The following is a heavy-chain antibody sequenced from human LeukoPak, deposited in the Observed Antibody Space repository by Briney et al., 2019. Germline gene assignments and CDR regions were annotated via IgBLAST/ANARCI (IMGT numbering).Heavy chain of an antibody. Sequence: AGGPLRLSCAASGFSFSNYAMSWVRQAPGKGLEWVAAISRSGGGTYYADSVKGRFTISRDNSKNTLYLQMNSLRAEDTAVYHCAKDLSESYISYYMDVWGKGTTVTLSS. CDR3: AKDLSESYISYYMDV. CDR2: ISRSGGGT. CDR1: GFSFSNYA. V-gene: IGHV3-23*01. J-gene: IGHJ6*03. D-gene: IGHD3-10*01.